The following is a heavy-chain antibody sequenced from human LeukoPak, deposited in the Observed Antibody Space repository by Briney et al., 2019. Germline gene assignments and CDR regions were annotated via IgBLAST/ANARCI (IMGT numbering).Heavy chain of an antibody. CDR1: GYTFTSFG. J-gene: IGHJ6*04. Sequence: ASVKVSCKASGYTFTSFGISWVRQAPGQGLAWMGWIGANNGHTNYAPNLQGRVTMTTDTSTSTAYIELSRLRFDDTAVYYCARGERILAERPAVDVWGKGTTVTVSS. CDR3: ARGERILAERPAVDV. V-gene: IGHV1-18*01. D-gene: IGHD6-6*01. CDR2: IGANNGHT.